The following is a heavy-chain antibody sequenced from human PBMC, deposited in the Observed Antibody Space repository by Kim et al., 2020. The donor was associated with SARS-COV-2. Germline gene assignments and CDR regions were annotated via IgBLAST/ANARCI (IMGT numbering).Heavy chain of an antibody. CDR3: AREYCSGGSCYSGRFDP. CDR1: GGSISSGGYY. D-gene: IGHD2-15*01. Sequence: SETLSLTCTVSGGSISSGGYYWSWIRQHPGKGLEWIGYIYYSGSTYYNPSLKSRVTISVDTSKNQFSLKLSSVTAADTAVYYCAREYCSGGSCYSGRFDPWGQGTLVTVSS. J-gene: IGHJ5*02. V-gene: IGHV4-31*03. CDR2: IYYSGST.